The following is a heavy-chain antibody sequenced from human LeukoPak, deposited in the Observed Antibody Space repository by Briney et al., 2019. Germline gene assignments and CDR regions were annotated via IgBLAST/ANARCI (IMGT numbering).Heavy chain of an antibody. J-gene: IGHJ6*03. CDR1: GFTFDDYG. Sequence: RGSLRLSCAASGFTFDDYGMSWVRQAPGKRLEWVSGINWNGGSTGYADSVKGRFTISRDNAKNSLYLQMNSLRAEDTALYHCARNGVVPYCYYYYMDVWGKGTTVTVSS. CDR3: ARNGVVPYCYYYYMDV. CDR2: INWNGGST. D-gene: IGHD3-3*01. V-gene: IGHV3-20*01.